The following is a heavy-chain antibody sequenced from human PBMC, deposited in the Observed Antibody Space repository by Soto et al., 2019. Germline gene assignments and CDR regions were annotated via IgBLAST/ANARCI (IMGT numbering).Heavy chain of an antibody. CDR1: GGSFGGFY. Sequence: SETLCLTCAVYGGSFGGFYWSWIRRPPGKGLEWIGEINHSGSTNYNPSLKSRVTISVDTSKNQFSLNLTCVTAADTAVYYCASGPAAAPPNWFDPWGQGTLVTVSS. D-gene: IGHD2-2*01. V-gene: IGHV4-34*01. CDR3: ASGPAAAPPNWFDP. CDR2: INHSGST. J-gene: IGHJ5*02.